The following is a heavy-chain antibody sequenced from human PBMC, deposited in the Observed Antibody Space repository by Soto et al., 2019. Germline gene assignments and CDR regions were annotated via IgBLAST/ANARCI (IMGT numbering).Heavy chain of an antibody. J-gene: IGHJ4*02. CDR1: GYTFTSYG. Sequence: QVHLVQSGAEGKKPGASVKVSCKASGYTFTSYGITWVRQAPGQGLEWMGWISAHNGNTDYAQKLQGRVIVTRDTSTSTAYMELRSLISDDTAVYYCARGGYGDYWGQGALVTVSS. D-gene: IGHD1-1*01. V-gene: IGHV1-18*01. CDR2: ISAHNGNT. CDR3: ARGGYGDY.